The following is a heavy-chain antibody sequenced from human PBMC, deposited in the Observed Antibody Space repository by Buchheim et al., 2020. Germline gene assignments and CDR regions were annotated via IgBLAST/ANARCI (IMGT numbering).Heavy chain of an antibody. Sequence: QVQLQQWGAGLLKPSEPLSLTCAVYGGSFSGYYWSWIRQPPGKGLEWIGEINHSGSTNYNPSLKSRVTISVDTSKNQFSLKLSSVTAADTAVYYCARTGDDILTGYYSLDYWGQGTL. J-gene: IGHJ4*02. V-gene: IGHV4-34*01. CDR2: INHSGST. CDR1: GGSFSGYY. CDR3: ARTGDDILTGYYSLDY. D-gene: IGHD3-9*01.